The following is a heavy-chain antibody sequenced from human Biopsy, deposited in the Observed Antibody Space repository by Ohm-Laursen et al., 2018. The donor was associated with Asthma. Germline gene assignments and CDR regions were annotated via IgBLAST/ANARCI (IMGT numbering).Heavy chain of an antibody. J-gene: IGHJ1*01. CDR1: GDSISSYN. D-gene: IGHD4-23*01. CDR3: ARGVVYGGDSYAEYFQH. CDR2: VFYGGAT. V-gene: IGHV4-59*01. Sequence: SETLSLTCTVSGDSISSYNWSWIRQPPGKGLEWIGYVFYGGATNYNPSLKSRVTISVDTSKNQFFLRLSSVTAADTAVYYCARGVVYGGDSYAEYFQHWGQGTMVTVSS.